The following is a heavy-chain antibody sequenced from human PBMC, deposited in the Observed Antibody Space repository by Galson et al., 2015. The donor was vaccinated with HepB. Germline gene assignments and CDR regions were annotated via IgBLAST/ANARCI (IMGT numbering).Heavy chain of an antibody. J-gene: IGHJ4*02. CDR2: IKQDGSEK. V-gene: IGHV3-7*03. CDR3: ARGSSGYYDSEYYFDY. CDR1: GFTFSSYW. Sequence: SLRLSCAASGFTFSSYWMSWVRQAPGKGLEWVANIKQDGSEKYYVDSVKGRFTISRDNAKNSLYLQMNSLRAEDTAVYYCARGSSGYYDSEYYFDYWGQGTLVTVSS. D-gene: IGHD3-22*01.